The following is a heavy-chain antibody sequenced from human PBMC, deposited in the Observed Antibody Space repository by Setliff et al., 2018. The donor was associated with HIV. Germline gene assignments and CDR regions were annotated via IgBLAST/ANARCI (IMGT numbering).Heavy chain of an antibody. CDR1: GYPFTSYG. CDR2: ISPYSGDA. V-gene: IGHV1-18*01. D-gene: IGHD3-3*01. J-gene: IGHJ4*02. CDR3: ARMQAYYNFWRSTYYFDY. Sequence: ASVKVSCKASGYPFTSYGICWVRQAPGHGLEWMGYISPYSGDAYYAEKFQGRVTMTTDTSTTAASMELTNLRSDDTAVYFCARMQAYYNFWRSTYYFDYWGQGTPVTVSS.